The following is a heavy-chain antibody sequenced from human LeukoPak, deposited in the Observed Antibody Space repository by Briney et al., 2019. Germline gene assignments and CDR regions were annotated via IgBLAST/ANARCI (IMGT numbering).Heavy chain of an antibody. Sequence: GGSLRLSCAASGFTFSSYAMSWVRQAPGKGLEWVSAISGSGGSTYYADSVKGRFTISRDNAKNSLYLQMNSLRAEDTAVYYCARVLDAFDIWGQGTMVTVSS. V-gene: IGHV3-23*01. CDR3: ARVLDAFDI. CDR1: GFTFSSYA. CDR2: ISGSGGST. J-gene: IGHJ3*02.